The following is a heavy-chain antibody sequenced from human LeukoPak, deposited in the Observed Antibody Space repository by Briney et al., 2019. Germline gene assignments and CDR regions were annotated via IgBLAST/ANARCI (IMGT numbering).Heavy chain of an antibody. CDR1: GGTFSSYA. V-gene: IGHV1-18*01. CDR3: ARVENYYGSGSYFNPNWFDP. Sequence: ASVKVSCKASGGTFSSYAISWVRQAPGQGLEWMGWISAYNGNTNYAQKLQGRVTMTTDTSTSTAYMELRSLRSDDTAVYYCARVENYYGSGSYFNPNWFDPWGQGTLVTVSS. CDR2: ISAYNGNT. D-gene: IGHD3-10*01. J-gene: IGHJ5*02.